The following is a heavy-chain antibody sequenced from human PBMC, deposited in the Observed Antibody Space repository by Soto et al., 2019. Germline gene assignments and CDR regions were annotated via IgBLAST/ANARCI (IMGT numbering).Heavy chain of an antibody. CDR3: ARDRLGRDYYDD. CDR2: IYTGGST. Sequence: GGSLRLSCTASGFNVTSSTMTWVRQAPGKGLEWVALIYTGGSTFHADSVKGRFTISRDNIKNILYLQMNSLRAEDTAIYYCARDRLGRDYYDDWGQGTLVTVSS. V-gene: IGHV3-53*01. CDR1: GFNVTSST. D-gene: IGHD3-16*01. J-gene: IGHJ4*02.